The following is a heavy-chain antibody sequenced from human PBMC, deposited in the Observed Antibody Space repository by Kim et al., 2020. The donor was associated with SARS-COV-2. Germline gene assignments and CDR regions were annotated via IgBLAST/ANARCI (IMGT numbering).Heavy chain of an antibody. J-gene: IGHJ4*02. CDR1: GGSISSYY. CDR2: IYYSGST. CDR3: ARFDSYGSAELDY. D-gene: IGHD5-18*01. V-gene: IGHV4-59*01. Sequence: SETLSLTCTVSGGSISSYYWSWIRQPPGKGLEWIGYIYYSGSTNYNPSLKSRVTISVDTSKNQFSLKLSSVTAADTAVYYCARFDSYGSAELDYWGQGTLVTVSS.